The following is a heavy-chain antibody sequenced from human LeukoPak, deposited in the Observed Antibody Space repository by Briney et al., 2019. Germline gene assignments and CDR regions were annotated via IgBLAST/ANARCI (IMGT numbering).Heavy chain of an antibody. CDR2: IKSKTDGGTT. V-gene: IGHV3-15*01. CDR1: GFTFSDAW. Sequence: GGSLRLSCAASGFTFSDAWMSWVRQAPGKGLEWVGRIKSKTDGGTTDYAAPVKGRFTISRDESKNTLYLQMNSLKTEDTAVYYCTTDQVIVVPAVRRINWFDPWGQGTLVTVSS. D-gene: IGHD2-2*01. J-gene: IGHJ5*02. CDR3: TTDQVIVVPAVRRINWFDP.